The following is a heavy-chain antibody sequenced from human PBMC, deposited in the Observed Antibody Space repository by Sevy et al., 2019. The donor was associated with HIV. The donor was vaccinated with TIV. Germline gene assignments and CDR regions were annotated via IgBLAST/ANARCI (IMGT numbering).Heavy chain of an antibody. V-gene: IGHV3-23*01. CDR2: LSFGCGEI. CDR1: GFTFSKYS. Sequence: LRLSCAASGFTFSKYSMSWVRQPPGKGLEWVSTLSFGCGEINYADSVKGRFTISRDNSKSSVYLQMNNLRPEDTAVYYCAREGCTKPHDYWGQGTLVTVSS. CDR3: AREGCTKPHDY. J-gene: IGHJ4*02. D-gene: IGHD2-8*01.